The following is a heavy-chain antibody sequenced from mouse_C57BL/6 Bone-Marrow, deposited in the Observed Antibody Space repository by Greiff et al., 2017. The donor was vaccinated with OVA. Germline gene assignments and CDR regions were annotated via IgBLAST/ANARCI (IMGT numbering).Heavy chain of an antibody. CDR3: ARGGDYRVFDD. CDR1: GYSITSGYY. D-gene: IGHD2-4*01. J-gene: IGHJ2*01. V-gene: IGHV3-6*01. CDR2: ISYDGSN. Sequence: EVQLQESGPGLVKPSQSLSLTCSVTGYSITSGYYWNWIRQFPGNKLEWMGYISYDGSNNYNPSLKNRISITRDTSKNQFFLKLNSVTTEDTATYYCARGGDYRVFDDWGQGTTLTVSS.